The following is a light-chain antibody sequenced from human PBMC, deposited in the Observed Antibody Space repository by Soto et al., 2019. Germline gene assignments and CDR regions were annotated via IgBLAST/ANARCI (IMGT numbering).Light chain of an antibody. CDR2: GAS. CDR1: QSVSSSY. V-gene: IGKV3-20*01. Sequence: EIVLTQSPGTLSLSPGERATLSCRASQSVSSSYLAWYQQKPGQPPRLLIYGASSRATGIPDRFSGSGSGTDFTLTISRLEPEDFAVFYCQHYDDWPPWTFGPGTKVDIK. CDR3: QHYDDWPPWT. J-gene: IGKJ1*01.